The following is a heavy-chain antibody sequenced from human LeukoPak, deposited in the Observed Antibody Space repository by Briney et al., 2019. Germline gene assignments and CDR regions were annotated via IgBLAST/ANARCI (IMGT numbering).Heavy chain of an antibody. Sequence: GGSLRLSCAASGFTVSSNYMSWVRQAPGKGLEWVSVIYSGGGTYYADSVKGRFTISRDNSKNTLYLQMNSLRAEDTAVYYCASPSEDYGDYSDAFDIWGQGTMVTVSS. CDR2: IYSGGGT. CDR1: GFTVSSNY. CDR3: ASPSEDYGDYSDAFDI. D-gene: IGHD4-17*01. J-gene: IGHJ3*02. V-gene: IGHV3-53*01.